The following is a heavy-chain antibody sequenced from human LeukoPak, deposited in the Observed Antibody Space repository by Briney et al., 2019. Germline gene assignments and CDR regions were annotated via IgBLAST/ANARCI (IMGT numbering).Heavy chain of an antibody. V-gene: IGHV4-59*01. CDR2: IHYTGTT. Sequence: SETLSLTCTVSGASISSYHWSWIRQPPGKGLEWIGYIHYTGTTNYNPSLKSRVTISVDTSKSQFSLKLNSVTAADTAVYYCARGPVGGTTYNDGDAFDIWGQGTMVTVSS. CDR3: ARGPVGGTTYNDGDAFDI. D-gene: IGHD1-7*01. J-gene: IGHJ3*02. CDR1: GASISSYH.